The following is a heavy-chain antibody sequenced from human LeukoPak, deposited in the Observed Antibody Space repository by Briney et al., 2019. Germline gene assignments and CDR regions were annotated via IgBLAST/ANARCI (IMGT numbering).Heavy chain of an antibody. V-gene: IGHV1-69*04. CDR3: ARGAVYYDSSGYSHDAFDI. D-gene: IGHD3-22*01. CDR2: IIPILGIA. CDR1: GGPFDNYA. Sequence: SVKVSCKSSGGPFDNYAINWVRQAPGQGLEWMGRIIPILGIANYAQKFQGRVTITADKSTSTAYMELSSLRSEDTAVYYCARGAVYYDSSGYSHDAFDIWGQGTMVTVSS. J-gene: IGHJ3*02.